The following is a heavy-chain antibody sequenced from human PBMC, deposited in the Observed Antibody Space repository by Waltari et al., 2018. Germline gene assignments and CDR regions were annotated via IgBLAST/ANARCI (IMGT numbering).Heavy chain of an antibody. V-gene: IGHV1-69-2*01. J-gene: IGHJ4*02. CDR3: ATGVPEPYYYDSRPAGDY. Sequence: EVQLVQSGAEVKKPGATVKISCKASGYTFTDYYMHWVQQAPGKGLEWMGRVDPEDGETIYAEKFQDRVTITADTSTDTAYMELSSLRSEDTAVYYCATGVPEPYYYDSRPAGDYWGQGTLVTVSS. CDR2: VDPEDGET. D-gene: IGHD3-22*01. CDR1: GYTFTDYY.